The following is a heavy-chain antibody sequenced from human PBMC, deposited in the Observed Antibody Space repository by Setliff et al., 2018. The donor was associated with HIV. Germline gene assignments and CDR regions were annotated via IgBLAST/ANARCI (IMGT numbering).Heavy chain of an antibody. V-gene: IGHV1-8*01. CDR3: ARGKGVGGVVITGGLDV. CDR2: MNPNTGVS. D-gene: IGHD3-10*01. Sequence: ASVKVSCKASGHTFTNVDIHWLRRATGQGLEWMGWMNPNTGVSGYALKFQARVTMTGDTSISTAYMELSSLTSEDTAVYYCARGKGVGGVVITGGLDVWGKGTTVTSPQ. CDR1: GHTFTNVD. J-gene: IGHJ6*04.